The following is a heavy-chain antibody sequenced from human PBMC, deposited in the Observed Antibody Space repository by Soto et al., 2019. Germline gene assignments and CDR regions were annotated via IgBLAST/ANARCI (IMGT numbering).Heavy chain of an antibody. CDR1: GGSISSYY. CDR2: IYYSGST. D-gene: IGHD4-17*01. CDR3: ARHGDYGGMDY. V-gene: IGHV4-59*08. Sequence: SETLSLTCTVSGGSISSYYWSWIRQPPGKGLEWIGYIYYSGSTNYNPSLKSRVTISVDTSKNQFSLKLSSVTAADTAVYYCARHGDYGGMDYWGQGTLVTVS. J-gene: IGHJ4*02.